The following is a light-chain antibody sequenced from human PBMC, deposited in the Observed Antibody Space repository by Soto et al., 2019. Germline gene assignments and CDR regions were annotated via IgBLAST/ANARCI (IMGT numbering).Light chain of an antibody. J-gene: IGLJ1*01. V-gene: IGLV2-23*01. Sequence: QSVLTQPASVSASPGQSITIPCTGTSSDVGSYNLVSWFQQHPGKVPKLLIYEGTKRPSGLSDRFSGSKSGTTASLTISGLQAEDGAHYYCYSYAGENLYVFGTGTKATVL. CDR2: EGT. CDR1: SSDVGSYNL. CDR3: YSYAGENLYV.